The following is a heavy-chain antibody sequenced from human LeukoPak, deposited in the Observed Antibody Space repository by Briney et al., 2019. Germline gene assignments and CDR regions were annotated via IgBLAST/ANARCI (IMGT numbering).Heavy chain of an antibody. CDR3: ARGTRGYSYGNYYYYMDV. CDR2: INHSGST. J-gene: IGHJ6*03. Sequence: SETLSLTCAVYGGSFSGYYWSWIRQPPGKGLEWIGEINHSGSTNYNPSLKSRVTISVDTSKNQFSLKLNSVTAADTAVYYCARGTRGYSYGNYYYYMDVWGKGTTVTVSS. D-gene: IGHD5-18*01. V-gene: IGHV4-34*01. CDR1: GGSFSGYY.